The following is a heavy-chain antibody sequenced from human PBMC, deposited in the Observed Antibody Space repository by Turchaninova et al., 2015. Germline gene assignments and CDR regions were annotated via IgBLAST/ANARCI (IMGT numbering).Heavy chain of an antibody. CDR1: GGSISPYF. Sequence: QVQLQESGPGLVKPSETLSLTCTVSGGSISPYFWSWIRQSPGRGLEWIGYIHSSGSTDYNPSLKSRVTISIDRSKNQFSLKVNSVTAADTAIYYCARHSHGDYRAYFDDWGQGTLVTVSS. D-gene: IGHD4-17*01. V-gene: IGHV4-59*01. CDR2: IHSSGST. J-gene: IGHJ4*02. CDR3: ARHSHGDYRAYFDD.